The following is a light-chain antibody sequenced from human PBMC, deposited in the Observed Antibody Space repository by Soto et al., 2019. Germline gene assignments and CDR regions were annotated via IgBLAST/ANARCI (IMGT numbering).Light chain of an antibody. V-gene: IGKV1-39*01. Sequence: DIQMTQSPSSLSASVGDRVTITCRASHSINTFLNWYQHTPGKAPKLLIYSASTLQSGVPPRFSGSGSGTEFTLTISSLQPDDFATYYCQQSYNALTFGGGTKVEIK. CDR3: QQSYNALT. CDR2: SAS. CDR1: HSINTF. J-gene: IGKJ4*01.